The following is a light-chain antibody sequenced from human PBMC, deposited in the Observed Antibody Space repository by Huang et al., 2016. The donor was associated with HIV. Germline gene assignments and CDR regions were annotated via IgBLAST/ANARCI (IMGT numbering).Light chain of an antibody. CDR2: GAS. CDR3: QQYNNWPYT. CDR1: QSISSS. V-gene: IGKV3-15*01. J-gene: IGKJ2*01. Sequence: EIVMTQSPATLSVSPGERATLSCRASQSISSSLAWYQQKPSQAPRLLIHGASTRATGIPARFSGSGSGTEFTLTISSLQSEDFAVYHCQQYNNWPYTFGQGTNLEIK.